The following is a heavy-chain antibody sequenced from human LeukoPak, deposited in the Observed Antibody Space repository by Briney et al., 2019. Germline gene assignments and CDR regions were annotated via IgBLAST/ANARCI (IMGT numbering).Heavy chain of an antibody. D-gene: IGHD4-17*01. J-gene: IGHJ3*02. CDR3: ARYTYGDYELLAFDI. V-gene: IGHV4-31*03. Sequence: TPETLSLTCTVSGGSISSGAYYWSWIRQYPGKGLDWIGYIYYSGSTYYNPSLKSRVTISVDTSKNRFSLKLSSVTAADTAVYYCARYTYGDYELLAFDIWGQGTMVTVSS. CDR1: GGSISSGAYY. CDR2: IYYSGST.